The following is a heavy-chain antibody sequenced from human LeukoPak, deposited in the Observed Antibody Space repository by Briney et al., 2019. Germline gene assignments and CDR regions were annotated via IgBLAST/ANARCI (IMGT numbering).Heavy chain of an antibody. CDR2: ISSSGSTI. D-gene: IGHD4-17*01. CDR1: GLTFSSYE. V-gene: IGHV3-48*03. Sequence: DPGGSLRLSCAASGLTFSSYEMNWVRQAPGKGLKWVSYISSSGSTIYYADSVKGRFTISRDNAKNSLYLQMNSLRADDTAVYYCARDRLHYGEYEKTLDYWGQGTLVTVSS. CDR3: ARDRLHYGEYEKTLDY. J-gene: IGHJ4*02.